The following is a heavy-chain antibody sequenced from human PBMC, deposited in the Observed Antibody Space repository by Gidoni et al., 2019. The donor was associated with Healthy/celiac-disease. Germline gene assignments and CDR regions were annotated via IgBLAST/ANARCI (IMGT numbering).Heavy chain of an antibody. V-gene: IGHV4-34*01. CDR1: GGSFSGYY. CDR3: ARGRISSTGTTSAFDI. D-gene: IGHD1-1*01. CDR2: INHSGST. J-gene: IGHJ3*02. Sequence: VQLQQWGAGLLQPSETLSLTCAVYGGSFSGYYWSWVRQPPGKGLEWIGEINHSGSTNYNPSLKSRVTISVDTSKNQFSLKLSSVTAADTAVYYCARGRISSTGTTSAFDIWGQGTMVTVSS.